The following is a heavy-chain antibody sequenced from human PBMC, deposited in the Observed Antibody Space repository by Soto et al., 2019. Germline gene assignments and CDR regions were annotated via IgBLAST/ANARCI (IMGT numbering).Heavy chain of an antibody. CDR2: IYHGGTT. D-gene: IGHD2-8*01. CDR3: ARAPDCTNGVCYDY. V-gene: IGHV4-38-2*02. Sequence: LSLTCTVSGYSISSGSYWGWIRQPPWKGPEWIASIYHGGTTFYNPSLKSRVTISVDTSKNQFSLKLSSVTAADTAVYYCARAPDCTNGVCYDYWGQGTLVTVSS. CDR1: GYSISSGSY. J-gene: IGHJ4*02.